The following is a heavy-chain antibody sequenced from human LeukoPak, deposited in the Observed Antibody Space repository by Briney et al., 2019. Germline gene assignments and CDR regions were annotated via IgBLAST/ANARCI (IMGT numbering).Heavy chain of an antibody. D-gene: IGHD4-23*01. Sequence: ASVKVSCKASGYTFTGYYMHWVRQAPGQGLEWMGWINPNSGGTNYAQKFQGRVTMTRDTSISTAYMELSRLRSDDTAVYYYARDGNSVHGFDYWGQGTLVTVSS. J-gene: IGHJ4*02. CDR2: INPNSGGT. CDR1: GYTFTGYY. CDR3: ARDGNSVHGFDY. V-gene: IGHV1-2*02.